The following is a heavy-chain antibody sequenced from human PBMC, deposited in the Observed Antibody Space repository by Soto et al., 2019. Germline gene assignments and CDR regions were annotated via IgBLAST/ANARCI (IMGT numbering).Heavy chain of an antibody. Sequence: SVKVSCKASGGTFSSYAISWVRQAPGQGLEWMGGIIPIFGTANYAQKFQGRVTITADESTSTAYMELSSLRSEDTAVYYCAREGPTYDILTGSPSFDCWGQGTLFTVS. D-gene: IGHD3-9*01. J-gene: IGHJ4*02. CDR1: GGTFSSYA. CDR3: AREGPTYDILTGSPSFDC. CDR2: IIPIFGTA. V-gene: IGHV1-69*13.